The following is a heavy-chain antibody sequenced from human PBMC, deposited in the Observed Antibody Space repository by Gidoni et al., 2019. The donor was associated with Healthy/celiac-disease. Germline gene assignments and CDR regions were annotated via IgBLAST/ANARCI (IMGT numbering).Heavy chain of an antibody. CDR3: AKEMTYYYDSSGSFLDY. V-gene: IGHV3-23*01. D-gene: IGHD3-22*01. CDR2: ISGSGGST. J-gene: IGHJ4*02. CDR1: GFTVSSYA. Sequence: EVQLLESGGGLVQPGGSLSLCWAAAGFTVSSYAMGWVSQAPVKGLEWVSAISGSGGSTYYADSVKGRFTISRDNSKNTLYLQMNSLRAEDTAVYYCAKEMTYYYDSSGSFLDYWGQGTLVTVSS.